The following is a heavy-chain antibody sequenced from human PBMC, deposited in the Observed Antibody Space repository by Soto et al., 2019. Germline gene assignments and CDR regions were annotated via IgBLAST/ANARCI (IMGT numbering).Heavy chain of an antibody. D-gene: IGHD1-1*01. V-gene: IGHV1-69*13. CDR1: GGTFSSYA. CDR2: IIPIFGTA. Sequence: SVKVSCKASGGTFSSYAISWVRQAPGQGLEWMGGIIPIFGTANYAQKFQGRVTITADESTTTAYMELSSLTSEDTAVYYCATGSFTSTGGRIGYHYNAMDVWGQGTTVTVSS. CDR3: ATGSFTSTGGRIGYHYNAMDV. J-gene: IGHJ6*02.